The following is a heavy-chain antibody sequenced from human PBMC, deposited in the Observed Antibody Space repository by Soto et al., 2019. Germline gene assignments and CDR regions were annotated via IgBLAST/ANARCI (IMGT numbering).Heavy chain of an antibody. Sequence: LGESLKISCKGSGYSFTSYWIGWVRQMPGKGLEWMGIIYPGDSDTRYSPSFQGQVTISADKSISTAYLQWSSLKASDTAMYYCARRRIAARQGNWFDPWGQGTLVTVSS. CDR3: ARRRIAARQGNWFDP. CDR2: IYPGDSDT. V-gene: IGHV5-51*01. CDR1: GYSFTSYW. J-gene: IGHJ5*02. D-gene: IGHD6-6*01.